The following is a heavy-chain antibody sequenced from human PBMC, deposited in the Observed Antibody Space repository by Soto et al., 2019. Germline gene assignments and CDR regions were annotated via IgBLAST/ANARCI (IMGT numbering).Heavy chain of an antibody. J-gene: IGHJ6*03. CDR1: GGSISSYY. CDR3: AATDYGDYYYYYYMDV. Sequence: SETLSLTCTVSGGSISSYYWSWIRQPPGKGLEWIGYIYYSGSTNYNPSLKSRVTISVDTSKNQFSLKLSSVTAADTAVYYCAATDYGDYYYYYYMDVWGKGTTVTVSS. V-gene: IGHV4-59*08. D-gene: IGHD4-17*01. CDR2: IYYSGST.